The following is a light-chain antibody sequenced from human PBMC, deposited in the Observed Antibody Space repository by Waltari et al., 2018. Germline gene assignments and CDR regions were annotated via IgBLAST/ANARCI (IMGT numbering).Light chain of an antibody. J-gene: IGKJ5*01. Sequence: DIQMTQSPSSLSASVGDRVTITCQASQGINKYSNWYQQKPGKPPNLLIYDASNLETGVPSRFSGSGSGRHFTLTISSLQPEDIATYYCQQYGNLPPSVTFGQGTRLEIK. CDR1: QGINKY. CDR3: QQYGNLPPSVT. CDR2: DAS. V-gene: IGKV1-33*01.